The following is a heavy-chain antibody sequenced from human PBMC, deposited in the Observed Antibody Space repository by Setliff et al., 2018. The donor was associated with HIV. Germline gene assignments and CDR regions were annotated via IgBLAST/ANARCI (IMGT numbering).Heavy chain of an antibody. CDR3: ARPRRVRSRAWYWFDI. CDR1: GGSISSHC. V-gene: IGHV4-59*08. Sequence: PSETLSLTCTVSGGSISSHCWSWIRQSPGKALEWIGSIYQSGSIYYNPSLQSRVTISVDSSKNQFSLNLFAVTAADTAVYYCARPRRVRSRAWYWFDIWGQGTLVTVSS. D-gene: IGHD6-19*01. J-gene: IGHJ5*02. CDR2: IYQSGSI.